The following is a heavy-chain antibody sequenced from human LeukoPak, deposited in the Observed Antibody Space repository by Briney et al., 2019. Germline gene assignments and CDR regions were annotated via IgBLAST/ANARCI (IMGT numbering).Heavy chain of an antibody. Sequence: KAGGSLRLSCAASGFTFSDYYMSWIRQAPGKGLEWVSYISSSGSTIYYADSVKGRFTISRDNAKNSLYLQTNSLRAEDTAVYYCARDYTATMVRGASAFDYWGQGTLVTVSS. CDR2: ISSSGSTI. D-gene: IGHD3-10*01. J-gene: IGHJ4*02. CDR1: GFTFSDYY. CDR3: ARDYTATMVRGASAFDY. V-gene: IGHV3-11*01.